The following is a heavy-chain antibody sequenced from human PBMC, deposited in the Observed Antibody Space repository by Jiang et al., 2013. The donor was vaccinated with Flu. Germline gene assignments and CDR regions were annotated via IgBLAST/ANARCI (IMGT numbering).Heavy chain of an antibody. CDR3: ANTPTRQWLGAEYFQY. CDR2: ISAGGGST. CDR1: GFTFSNYA. Sequence: VQLLESGGGFVQPGGSLRLSCAASGFTFSNYAMSWVRQAPGKGLEWVSAISAGGGSTYYADSVKGRFTISRDNSKDTLYLQMNSLRADDTAVYYCANTPTRQWLGAEYFQYWGQGTLVTVSS. D-gene: IGHD6-19*01. V-gene: IGHV3-23*01. J-gene: IGHJ1*01.